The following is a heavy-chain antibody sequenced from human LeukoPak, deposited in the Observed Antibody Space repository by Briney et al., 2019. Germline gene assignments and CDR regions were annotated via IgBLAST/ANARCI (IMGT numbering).Heavy chain of an antibody. J-gene: IGHJ3*02. Sequence: GASVKVSCKASGYTFTSYGISWVRQAPGQGLEWMGWISAYNGNTNCAQKLQGRVTMTTDTSTSTAYMELRSLRSDDMAVYYCAREALLLWPPDIWGQGTMVTVSS. V-gene: IGHV1-18*03. CDR3: AREALLLWPPDI. D-gene: IGHD3-10*01. CDR1: GYTFTSYG. CDR2: ISAYNGNT.